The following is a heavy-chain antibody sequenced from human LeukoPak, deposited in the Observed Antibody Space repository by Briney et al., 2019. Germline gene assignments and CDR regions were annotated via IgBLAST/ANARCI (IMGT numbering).Heavy chain of an antibody. J-gene: IGHJ4*02. V-gene: IGHV3-23*01. CDR1: GFTFSSYA. CDR3: ARDLGSYSSGWYMGFDY. CDR2: ISGSGGST. D-gene: IGHD6-19*01. Sequence: GGSLRLSCAASGFTFSSYAMSWVRQAPGKGLDWVSTISGSGGSTYYADSVKGRFTISRDNAKNSLYLQVNSLRAEGTAIYYCARDLGSYSSGWYMGFDYWGQGTLVTVSS.